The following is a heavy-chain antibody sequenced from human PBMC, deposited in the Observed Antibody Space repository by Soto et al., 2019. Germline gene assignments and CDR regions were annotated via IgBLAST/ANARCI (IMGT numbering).Heavy chain of an antibody. J-gene: IGHJ6*02. CDR2: IVVGSGNT. V-gene: IGHV1-58*02. CDR1: GFTFTSSA. Sequence: SVKVSGKASGFTFTSSAMQWVRQARGQRLEWIGWIVVGSGNTNYAQKFQERVTITRDMSTSTAYMELSSLRSEDTAVYYCARGMIAVAGPTNYYYYGMDVWGQGTTVTVSS. D-gene: IGHD6-19*01. CDR3: ARGMIAVAGPTNYYYYGMDV.